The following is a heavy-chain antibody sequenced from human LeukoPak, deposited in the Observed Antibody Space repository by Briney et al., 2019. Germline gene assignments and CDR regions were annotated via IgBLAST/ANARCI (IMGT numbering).Heavy chain of an antibody. CDR1: GASISGYY. CDR2: IFYSGST. V-gene: IGHV4-59*08. Sequence: SETLSLTCIVSGASISGYYWNWIRQPPGKGLGWIGYIFYSGSTNSSPSLKSRVTISVDTSKNQFSLSLSSVTAADTAVYYCARQTALGDAFDIWGQGTMVTVSS. CDR3: ARQTALGDAFDI. J-gene: IGHJ3*02. D-gene: IGHD3-16*01.